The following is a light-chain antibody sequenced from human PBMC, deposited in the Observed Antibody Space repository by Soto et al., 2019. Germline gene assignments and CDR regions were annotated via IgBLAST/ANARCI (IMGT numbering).Light chain of an antibody. Sequence: DIQMTQSPSTLSASVGDRVTITCRASQSISSWLAWYQQKPGKAPKLLIYDASTLESGVPSRFSGSESGTEFTLTISRLQPDDFATYYCQQYNSYSMTFGQGTKVDIK. J-gene: IGKJ1*01. V-gene: IGKV1-5*01. CDR2: DAS. CDR1: QSISSW. CDR3: QQYNSYSMT.